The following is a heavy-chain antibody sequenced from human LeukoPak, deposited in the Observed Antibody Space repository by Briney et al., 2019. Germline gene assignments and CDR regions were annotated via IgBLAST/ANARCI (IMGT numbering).Heavy chain of an antibody. CDR1: GFTFSSYA. Sequence: GGTVRLSCAASGFTFSSYAMHWVRQAPGKGLEWVAVISYDGSNKYYADSVKAGFTISRDNSKNTLYLQMNSLRAEDTAVYYCARADYDILTLLLYWGQGTLVTVSS. CDR3: ARADYDILTLLLY. J-gene: IGHJ4*02. CDR2: ISYDGSNK. D-gene: IGHD3-9*01. V-gene: IGHV3-30-3*01.